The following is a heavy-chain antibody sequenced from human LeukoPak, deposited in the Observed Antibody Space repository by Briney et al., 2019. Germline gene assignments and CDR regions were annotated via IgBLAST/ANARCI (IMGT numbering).Heavy chain of an antibody. CDR3: ARDPSSGYSNTHPDY. J-gene: IGHJ4*02. V-gene: IGHV3-21*01. D-gene: IGHD3-22*01. CDR2: ISSSSSYI. Sequence: AGGSLRLSCAASGFTFSRYSMNWVRQAPGKGLEWVSSISSSSSYIYYADSVKGRFTISRDNAKNSLYLQMNSLRAEDTAVYYCARDPSSGYSNTHPDYWGQGTLVTVSS. CDR1: GFTFSRYS.